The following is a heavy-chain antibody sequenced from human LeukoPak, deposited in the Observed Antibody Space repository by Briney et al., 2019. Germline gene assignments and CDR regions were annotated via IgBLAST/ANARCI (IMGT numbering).Heavy chain of an antibody. J-gene: IGHJ4*02. CDR3: ARHGSSGYSYAGSGIDY. Sequence: SETLSLTCTVSGGSISSSGYYWGWIRQPPGKGLEWIVSIYYSGSTYYNPSLKSRVTISVDTSKNQFSLKLSSVTAADTAVYYCARHGSSGYSYAGSGIDYWGQGTLVTVSS. CDR2: IYYSGST. V-gene: IGHV4-39*01. D-gene: IGHD5-18*01. CDR1: GGSISSSGYY.